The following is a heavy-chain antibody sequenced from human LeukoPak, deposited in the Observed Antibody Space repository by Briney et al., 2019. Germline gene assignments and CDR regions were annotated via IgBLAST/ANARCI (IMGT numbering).Heavy chain of an antibody. Sequence: QPGGSLRLSCAASGFTFSTYGMHWVRQAPGKGLEWVAFMRSDGTSKYYTDSVKGRFTISRDNSKNTLYLQMNSLRPEDTAVYYCANQGGSLTEVGYYMDVWGKGTTVTVSS. CDR2: MRSDGTSK. D-gene: IGHD1-26*01. CDR3: ANQGGSLTEVGYYMDV. J-gene: IGHJ6*03. V-gene: IGHV3-30*02. CDR1: GFTFSTYG.